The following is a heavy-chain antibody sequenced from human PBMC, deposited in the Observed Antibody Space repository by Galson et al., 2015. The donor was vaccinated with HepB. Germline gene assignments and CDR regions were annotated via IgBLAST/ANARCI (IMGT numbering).Heavy chain of an antibody. V-gene: IGHV3-30*04. D-gene: IGHD3-10*01. CDR2: ISYDGNDE. Sequence: SLRLSCAASGFSFNNYALHWVRQAPGKGLEWVAVISYDGNDEDYADSVKGRFTISRDDSKKTLFLQLNSLKRDDTAVYYCAKTRARYFFDKIGRGYFFDDWGQGTLVTVSS. J-gene: IGHJ4*02. CDR1: GFSFNNYA. CDR3: AKTRARYFFDKIGRGYFFDD.